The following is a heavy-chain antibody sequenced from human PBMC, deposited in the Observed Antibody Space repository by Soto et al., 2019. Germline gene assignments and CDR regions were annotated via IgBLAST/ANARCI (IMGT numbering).Heavy chain of an antibody. CDR3: TRDYRNLGFDS. Sequence: GGSLRLSCADSGFTFSNFWMHWVRQAPGKGLVWVSRINRDASSTTYADSVKGRFTISRDNAKNTLYLQMNSLRAEDTAVYYCTRDYRNLGFDSWGQGTLVTVSS. CDR1: GFTFSNFW. D-gene: IGHD3-3*01. V-gene: IGHV3-74*01. J-gene: IGHJ4*02. CDR2: INRDASST.